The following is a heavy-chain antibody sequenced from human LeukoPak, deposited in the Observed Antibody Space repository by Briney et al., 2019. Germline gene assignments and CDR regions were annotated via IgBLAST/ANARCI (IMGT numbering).Heavy chain of an antibody. CDR3: ARASSWYVPLDY. D-gene: IGHD6-13*01. V-gene: IGHV1-2*04. Sequence: ASVKVSCKASGYTFTGYYMHWVRQAPGQGLEWMGWINPNRCGTNYAQKFQVWVTMTRDTSISRAYMELSRLISDDTAVYYCARASSWYVPLDYWGQGTLVTVSS. J-gene: IGHJ4*02. CDR2: INPNRCGT. CDR1: GYTFTGYY.